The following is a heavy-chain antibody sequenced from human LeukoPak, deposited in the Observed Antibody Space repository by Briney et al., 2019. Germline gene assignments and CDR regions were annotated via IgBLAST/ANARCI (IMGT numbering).Heavy chain of an antibody. CDR3: ARHPQAARPDSYYFDY. CDR2: ISAYNGNT. D-gene: IGHD6-6*01. Sequence: GASVKVSCKASGYTFTSYGISWVRQAPGQGLEWMGWISAYNGNTNYAQKLQGRVTMTTDTSTSTAYMELRSLGSDDTAVYYCARHPQAARPDSYYFDYWGQGTLVTVSS. V-gene: IGHV1-18*01. CDR1: GYTFTSYG. J-gene: IGHJ4*02.